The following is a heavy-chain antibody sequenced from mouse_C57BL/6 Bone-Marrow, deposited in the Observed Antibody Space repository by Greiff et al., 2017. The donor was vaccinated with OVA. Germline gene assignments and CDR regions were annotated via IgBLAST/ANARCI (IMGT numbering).Heavy chain of an antibody. D-gene: IGHD2-2*01. J-gene: IGHJ4*01. CDR2: IYPGSGST. CDR1: GYTFTSYW. Sequence: VQLQQPGAELVKPGASVKMSCKASGYTFTSYWITWVKQRPGQGLEWIGDIYPGSGSTNYNEKFKSKATLTVDTSSSTAYMQLSSLTSEDSADYYCAREDLYYGYDYAMDYWGQGTSVTVSS. CDR3: AREDLYYGYDYAMDY. V-gene: IGHV1-55*01.